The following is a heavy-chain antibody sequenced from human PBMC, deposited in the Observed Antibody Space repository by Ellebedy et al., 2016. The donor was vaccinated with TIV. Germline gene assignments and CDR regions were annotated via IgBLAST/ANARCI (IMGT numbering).Heavy chain of an antibody. D-gene: IGHD3-10*02. CDR3: ARHPYVTTNNWFDP. Sequence: MPSETLSLTCTVSGDSIINYYCSWIRQSPGKGLEWIGYIYYSGSTNYNPSLNSRVTMSVDRSKNQFSLKLSSVTAADTAVYYCARHPYVTTNNWFDPWGQGTLVTVSS. CDR2: IYYSGST. J-gene: IGHJ5*02. CDR1: GDSIINYY. V-gene: IGHV4-59*01.